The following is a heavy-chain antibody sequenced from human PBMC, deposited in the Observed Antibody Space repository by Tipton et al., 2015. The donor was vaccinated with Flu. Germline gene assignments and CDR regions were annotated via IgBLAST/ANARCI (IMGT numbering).Heavy chain of an antibody. CDR1: GFTFSSYW. J-gene: IGHJ5*02. D-gene: IGHD6-19*01. V-gene: IGHV3-7*04. CDR2: IKQDGSEK. Sequence: SLRLSCAASGFTFSSYWMNWVRQAPGKGLEWVANIKQDGSEKYYVDSVKGQFTISRDNAKNSLYPQMTNLRAEDTAVYYCAGGSGWLIDSWGQGTLVPVSS. CDR3: AGGSGWLIDS.